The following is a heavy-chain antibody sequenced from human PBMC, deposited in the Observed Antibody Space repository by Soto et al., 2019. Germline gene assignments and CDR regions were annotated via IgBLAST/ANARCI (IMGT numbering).Heavy chain of an antibody. J-gene: IGHJ3*02. V-gene: IGHV3-74*01. Sequence: EVQLVESGGGLVQPGGSLRLSCAASGYTFSRHWIHWVRQAPGQGPVGVSRISPDGSVTDYADFVEGRFTISRDNAKNTLYLQMSSLRAEDTAVYYCARPRSMSSSGFDIWGQGTMAIVSS. CDR2: ISPDGSVT. CDR3: ARPRSMSSSGFDI. CDR1: GYTFSRHW. D-gene: IGHD1-26*01.